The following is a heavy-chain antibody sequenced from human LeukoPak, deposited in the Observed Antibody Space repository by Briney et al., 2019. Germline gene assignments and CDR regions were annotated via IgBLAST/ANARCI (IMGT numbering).Heavy chain of an antibody. CDR2: TWYDGSNK. Sequence: GRSLRLSCAASGFTFSSYGMHWVRQAPGKGLEWVAVTWYDGSNKYYADSVKGRFTISRDNSKNTLYLQMNSLRAEDTAVYYCARDQYYYGSGSYLYYWGQGTLVTVSS. CDR3: ARDQYYYGSGSYLYY. J-gene: IGHJ4*02. D-gene: IGHD3-10*01. V-gene: IGHV3-33*01. CDR1: GFTFSSYG.